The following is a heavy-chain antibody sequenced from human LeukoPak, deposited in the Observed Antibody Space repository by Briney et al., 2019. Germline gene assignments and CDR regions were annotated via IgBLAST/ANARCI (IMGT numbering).Heavy chain of an antibody. CDR3: ARVAYDYVWGSYRLDWFDP. Sequence: ASVKVSCKASGGTFGSYAISWVRQAPGQGLEWMGRIIPILGIANYAQKFQGRVTITADKSTSTAYMELSSLRSEDTAVYYCARVAYDYVWGSYRLDWFDPWGQGTLVTVSS. CDR1: GGTFGSYA. D-gene: IGHD3-16*02. V-gene: IGHV1-69*04. CDR2: IIPILGIA. J-gene: IGHJ5*02.